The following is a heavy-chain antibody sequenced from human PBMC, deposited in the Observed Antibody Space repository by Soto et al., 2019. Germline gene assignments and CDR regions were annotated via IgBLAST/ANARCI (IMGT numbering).Heavy chain of an antibody. Sequence: SETLSLTCAVSGGSISSSNWWSWVRQPPGKGLEWIGEIYHSGSTNYNPSLKSRVTISVDKSKNQFSLKLSSVTAADTAVYYCAREGGIVGATAADYWGQGTLVTVSS. D-gene: IGHD1-26*01. CDR2: IYHSGST. V-gene: IGHV4-4*02. CDR3: AREGGIVGATAADY. CDR1: GGSISSSNW. J-gene: IGHJ4*02.